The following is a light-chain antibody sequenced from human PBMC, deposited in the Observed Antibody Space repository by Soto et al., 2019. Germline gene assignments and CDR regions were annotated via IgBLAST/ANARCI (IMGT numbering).Light chain of an antibody. CDR1: SADVGGYNY. J-gene: IGLJ1*01. V-gene: IGLV2-14*01. Sequence: QSALAQPSSVSGSPGQSITISCTGTSADVGGYNYVSRNQHHPGKGPKLIIYEVTNRPSGVSDRFSGSKSGNTASLTISSLEAEDESDYYCGLYTSTGTPFVFGSGTKVTVL. CDR3: GLYTSTGTPFV. CDR2: EVT.